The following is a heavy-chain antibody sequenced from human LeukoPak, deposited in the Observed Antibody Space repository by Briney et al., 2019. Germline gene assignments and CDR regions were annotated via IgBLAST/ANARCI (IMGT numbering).Heavy chain of an antibody. Sequence: GGSLRLSCAASGFTFSSYGMHWVRQAPGKGLEWVAFIRYDGSNKYYADSVKGRFTISRDNSKNTLYLQMNSLRAEDTAVYYCAKSPGVAAAALTSRFDYWGQGTLVTVSS. CDR3: AKSPGVAAAALTSRFDY. D-gene: IGHD6-13*01. J-gene: IGHJ4*02. CDR1: GFTFSSYG. CDR2: IRYDGSNK. V-gene: IGHV3-30*02.